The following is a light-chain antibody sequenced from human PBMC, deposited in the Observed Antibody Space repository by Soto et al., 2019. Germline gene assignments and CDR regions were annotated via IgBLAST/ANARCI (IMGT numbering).Light chain of an antibody. CDR3: QQYNNWPPPYT. Sequence: EIVMTQSPATLSVSPGERATLSSRASQSVSSNLAWYQQKPGQAPRLLIYGASSRATGIPARFSGSGSGTEFTLTISSLQSEDFAVYYCQQYNNWPPPYTFGQGTKLEIK. V-gene: IGKV3-15*01. CDR1: QSVSSN. CDR2: GAS. J-gene: IGKJ2*01.